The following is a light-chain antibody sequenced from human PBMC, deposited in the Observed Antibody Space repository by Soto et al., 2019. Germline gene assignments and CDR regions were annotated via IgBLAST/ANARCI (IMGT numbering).Light chain of an antibody. Sequence: QSALTQPASVSGSPGQSITISCTGTSSDVGGYKYVSWYQQHPGKAPKLVIYEVSNRPSGISNRFSGSKSGNTASLTISGLQAEDEADYYCSSYTTDSTLVFGGGTKLTVL. CDR1: SSDVGGYKY. V-gene: IGLV2-14*01. CDR2: EVS. J-gene: IGLJ2*01. CDR3: SSYTTDSTLV.